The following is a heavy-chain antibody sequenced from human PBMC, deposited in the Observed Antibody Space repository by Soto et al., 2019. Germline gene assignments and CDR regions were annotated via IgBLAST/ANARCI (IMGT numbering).Heavy chain of an antibody. CDR1: GGSLSNYG. CDR2: IIPVFGTA. V-gene: IGHV1-69*01. CDR3: ARGDASKIVVTTYYGMDV. D-gene: IGHD3-16*01. Sequence: KKPGSSVKVSCKASGGSLSNYGISWVRQAPGQGLEWMGGIIPVFGTANYAQKFQGRVTITADESTSIVYMDVTSLRSEDTDVYYCARGDASKIVVTTYYGMDVWGQGTTVTVSS. J-gene: IGHJ6*02.